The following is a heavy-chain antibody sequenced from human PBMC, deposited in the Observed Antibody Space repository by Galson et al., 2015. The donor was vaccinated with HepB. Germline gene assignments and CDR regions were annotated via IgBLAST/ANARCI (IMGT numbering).Heavy chain of an antibody. D-gene: IGHD5-12*01. Sequence: SVKVSCKASGYTFTSYAMHWVRQAPGQRLEWMGWINAGNGNTKYSQKFQGRVTITRDTSASTAYMELSSLRSEDTAVYYCARGKVGEYSGYDLRYYYYYGMDVWGQGTTVTVSS. CDR2: INAGNGNT. V-gene: IGHV1-3*01. J-gene: IGHJ6*02. CDR3: ARGKVGEYSGYDLRYYYYYGMDV. CDR1: GYTFTSYA.